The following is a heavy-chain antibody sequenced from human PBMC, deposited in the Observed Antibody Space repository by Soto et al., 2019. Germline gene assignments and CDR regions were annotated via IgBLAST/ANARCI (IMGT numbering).Heavy chain of an antibody. CDR2: VSGSGRNT. V-gene: IGHV3-23*01. Sequence: WSLRLCCATCRFSVSNNGMSWVCQDPGKGLDWVSGVSGSGRNTYYADSVKGRFTISRDNSKNTLFLQMNSLTAEDTAVYYCAKNGLSTSPSAIDSSGQGTLLTVSS. D-gene: IGHD2-8*01. CDR3: AKNGLSTSPSAIDS. CDR1: RFSVSNNG. J-gene: IGHJ5*01.